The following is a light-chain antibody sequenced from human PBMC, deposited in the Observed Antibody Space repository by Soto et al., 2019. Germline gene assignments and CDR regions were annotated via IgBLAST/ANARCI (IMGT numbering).Light chain of an antibody. CDR1: SSDVGGYNY. CDR3: CSYAGSYPVV. Sequence: QSALTQPRSVSGSPGQSVTISCTGTSSDVGGYNYVSWYQQHPGKAPKLMIYDVSKRASGVPDRFSGSKSGTTASLTISGLQAEDEADDYCCSYAGSYPVVFGGGTKLTVL. J-gene: IGLJ2*01. V-gene: IGLV2-11*01. CDR2: DVS.